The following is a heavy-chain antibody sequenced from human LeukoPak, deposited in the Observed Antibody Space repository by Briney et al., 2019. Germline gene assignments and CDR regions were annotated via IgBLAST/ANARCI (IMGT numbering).Heavy chain of an antibody. D-gene: IGHD2-21*01. V-gene: IGHV3-7*03. CDR2: IKPDGSEK. Sequence: PGGSLRLSCAASGFTVSGTYMSWVRQAPGKGLEWVANIKPDGSEKYYVDSVKGRFTISRDNAKNSLSLQMNSLRAEDTAVYYCARELRWTHYWGQGTLVTVSS. CDR1: GFTVSGTY. CDR3: ARELRWTHY. J-gene: IGHJ4*02.